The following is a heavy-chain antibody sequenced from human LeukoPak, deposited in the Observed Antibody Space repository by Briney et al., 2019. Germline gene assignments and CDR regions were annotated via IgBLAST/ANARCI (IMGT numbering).Heavy chain of an antibody. CDR3: ARGILWFGELLPGDYYYYMDV. Sequence: SETLSLTCAVSGGSISSGSYYWSWIRQPAGKGLEWIRRIYTSGSTNYNPSLKSRVTISVDTSKNQFSLKLSSVTAADTAVYYCARGILWFGELLPGDYYYYMDVWGKGTTVTISS. J-gene: IGHJ6*03. V-gene: IGHV4-61*02. CDR1: GGSISSGSYY. D-gene: IGHD3-10*01. CDR2: IYTSGST.